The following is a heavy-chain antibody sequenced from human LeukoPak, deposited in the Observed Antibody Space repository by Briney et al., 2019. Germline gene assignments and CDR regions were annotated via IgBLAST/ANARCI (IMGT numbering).Heavy chain of an antibody. CDR1: RFTFSNYG. V-gene: IGHV3-30*02. J-gene: IGHJ4*02. D-gene: IGHD3-10*01. Sequence: GGSLRLSCAASRFTFSNYGMHWVRQAPGKGLEWVAFIRCDGSNKYYADSVKGRFTISRDNSKNNLYLQMNSLRPEDTAVYYCAKVRAQLVSFGELKYWGQGILVTVSS. CDR2: IRCDGSNK. CDR3: AKVRAQLVSFGELKY.